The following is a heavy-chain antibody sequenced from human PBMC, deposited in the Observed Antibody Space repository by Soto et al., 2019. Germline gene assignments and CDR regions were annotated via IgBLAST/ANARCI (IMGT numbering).Heavy chain of an antibody. CDR3: ARGGHYYGMDV. J-gene: IGHJ6*02. CDR2: INSDGSST. Sequence: GGSLRLSCAASGFTFSSYSMHWVRQAPGKGLVWVSRINSDGSSTSYADSVKGRFTISRDNAKNTLYLQMNSLRAEDTAVYYCARGGHYYGMDVWGHGTTVTDSS. CDR1: GFTFSSYS. D-gene: IGHD1-26*01. V-gene: IGHV3-74*01.